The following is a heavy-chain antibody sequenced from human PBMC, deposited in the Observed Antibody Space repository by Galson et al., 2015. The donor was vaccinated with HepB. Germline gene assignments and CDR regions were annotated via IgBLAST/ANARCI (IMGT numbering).Heavy chain of an antibody. J-gene: IGHJ2*01. D-gene: IGHD3-10*01. CDR1: GFTFSTHW. V-gene: IGHV3-7*01. CDR2: IKYDGSEE. CDR3: ARDHWAWGITMVRGVLFDL. Sequence: SLRLSCAVSGFTFSTHWMSWVRQAPGKGLEWVANIKYDGSEEYYVDSVKGRFTVSRDNVKNSVYLHMNNLRAEDTAVYYCARDHWAWGITMVRGVLFDLWGRGTLVTVSS.